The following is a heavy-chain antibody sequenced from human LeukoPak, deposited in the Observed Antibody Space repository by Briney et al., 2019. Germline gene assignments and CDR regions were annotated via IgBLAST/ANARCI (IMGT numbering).Heavy chain of an antibody. CDR2: IYYSGST. D-gene: IGHD3-10*01. CDR3: ARYYYGSALGFDY. V-gene: IGHV4-39*07. J-gene: IGHJ4*02. CDR1: GGSISSSSYY. Sequence: SETLSLTCTVSGGSISSSSYYWGWIRQPPGKGLEWIGSIYYSGSTYYNPSLKSRVTISVDTSKNQFSLKLSSVTAADTAVYYCARYYYGSALGFDYWAREPWSPSPQ.